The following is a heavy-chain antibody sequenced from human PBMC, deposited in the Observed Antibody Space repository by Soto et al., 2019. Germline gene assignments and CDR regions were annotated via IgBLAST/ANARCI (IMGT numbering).Heavy chain of an antibody. CDR3: ARVGADIVVVPAAYYYYYYYMDV. J-gene: IGHJ6*03. V-gene: IGHV3-33*01. CDR2: IWYDGSNK. CDR1: GFTFSSYG. D-gene: IGHD2-2*01. Sequence: GGSLRLSCAASGFTFSSYGMHWVRQAPGKGREWVAVIWYDGSNKYYADSVKGRFTISRDNSKNTLYLQMNSLRAEDTAVYYCARVGADIVVVPAAYYYYYYYMDVWGKRTTVTVSS.